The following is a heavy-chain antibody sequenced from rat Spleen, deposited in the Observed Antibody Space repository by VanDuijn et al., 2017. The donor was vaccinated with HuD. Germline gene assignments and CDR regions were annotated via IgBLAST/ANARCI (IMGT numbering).Heavy chain of an antibody. CDR1: GFTFSDYN. J-gene: IGHJ2*01. D-gene: IGHD1-12*03. CDR3: ARRGYYDGYYVTSFDY. CDR2: ISTGGGST. V-gene: IGHV5S14*01. Sequence: EVQLVESGGGLVQPGRSLKLSCAASGFTFSDYNMAWVRQSPKKGLEWVATISTGGGSTYYRDSVKGRFTISRDNAKNTQYLQMGSLRSADTATYYCARRGYYDGYYVTSFDYWGQGVMVTVSS.